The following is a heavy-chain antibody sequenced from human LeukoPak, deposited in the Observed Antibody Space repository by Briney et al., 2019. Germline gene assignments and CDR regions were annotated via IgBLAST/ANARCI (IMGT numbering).Heavy chain of an antibody. CDR3: XXXXXXXEXLVVGTSMDV. CDR2: INPNSGGT. D-gene: IGHD2-2*01. V-gene: IGHV1-2*02. CDR1: GYTFTGYY. Sequence: ASVKVSCKASGYTFTGYYMHWVRQAPGQGLEWMGWINPNSGGTNYAQKFQGRVTMTRDTSISTAYMELSRLRSDDTAVYYCXXXXXXXEXLVVGTSMDVWGQGTTVTVSS. J-gene: IGHJ6*02.